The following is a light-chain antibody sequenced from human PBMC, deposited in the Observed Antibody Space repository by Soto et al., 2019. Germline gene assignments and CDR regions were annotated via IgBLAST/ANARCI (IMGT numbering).Light chain of an antibody. V-gene: IGKV3-15*01. Sequence: MTQSPATLSVSPGERVKFSGRTSHSVNSHVAWYQQKPGQAPSLLLYGASTRATGIPVRFSGSGFGTEFTLTISSLKSEDFAVYYCQQYKNWPLFGQGTRLEIK. CDR2: GAS. J-gene: IGKJ5*01. CDR1: HSVNSH. CDR3: QQYKNWPL.